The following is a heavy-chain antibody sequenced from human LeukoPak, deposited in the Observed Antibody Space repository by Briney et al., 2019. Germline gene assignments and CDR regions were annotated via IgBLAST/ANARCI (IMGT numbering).Heavy chain of an antibody. CDR2: ITPDGAAT. CDR3: AKYFEMLETPGDDFEY. D-gene: IGHD3-9*01. J-gene: IGHJ4*02. CDR1: GFTFSKFW. Sequence: GGSLRLSCVASGFTFSKFWMHWVRQVPGQGLVWVSRITPDGAATSYADSVKGRFSVSRDNAKSTLYLQMNSLSAEVTAVYYCAKYFEMLETPGDDFEYWGQGALVTVSS. V-gene: IGHV3-74*01.